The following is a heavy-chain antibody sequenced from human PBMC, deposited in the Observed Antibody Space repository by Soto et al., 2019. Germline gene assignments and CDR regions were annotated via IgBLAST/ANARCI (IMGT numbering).Heavy chain of an antibody. J-gene: IGHJ6*02. V-gene: IGHV4-31*03. CDR3: ARDSSEIVATIMGGVRWRDYYGMDV. CDR2: IYYSGST. CDR1: GGSISSGGYY. Sequence: PSETLSLTCTVSGGSISSGGYYWSWIRQHPGKGLEWIGYIYYSGSTYYNPSLKSRVTISVDTSKNQFSLKLSSVTAADTAVYYCARDSSEIVATIMGGVRWRDYYGMDVWGQGTKVTVSS. D-gene: IGHD5-12*01.